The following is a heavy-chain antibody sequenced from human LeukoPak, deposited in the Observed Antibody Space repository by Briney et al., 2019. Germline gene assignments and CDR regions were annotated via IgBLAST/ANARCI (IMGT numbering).Heavy chain of an antibody. J-gene: IGHJ1*01. CDR3: ARAGAAGTTAEYFQH. V-gene: IGHV3-30*04. Sequence: GGSLRLSCAASGFTFSSYAMHWVRQAPGKGLEWVAVISYDGSNKYYADSVKGRFTISRDNSKNTLYLQMNSLRAEDTAVYYCARAGAAGTTAEYFQHWGQGTLVTVSS. CDR2: ISYDGSNK. CDR1: GFTFSSYA. D-gene: IGHD6-13*01.